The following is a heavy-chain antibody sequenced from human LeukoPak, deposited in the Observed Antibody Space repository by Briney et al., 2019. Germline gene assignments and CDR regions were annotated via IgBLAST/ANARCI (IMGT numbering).Heavy chain of an antibody. D-gene: IGHD2-2*01. V-gene: IGHV4-39*01. CDR2: IYYSGST. CDR3: ARLMPPGLNMDV. CDR1: GGSISSSSYY. J-gene: IGHJ6*03. Sequence: SETLSLTCTVSGGSISSSSYYWGWIRQPPGKGLEWIGSIYYSGSTYYNPSLKSRVTISVDTSKNQFSLKLSSVTAADTAVYYCARLMPPGLNMDVWGKGTTVTVSS.